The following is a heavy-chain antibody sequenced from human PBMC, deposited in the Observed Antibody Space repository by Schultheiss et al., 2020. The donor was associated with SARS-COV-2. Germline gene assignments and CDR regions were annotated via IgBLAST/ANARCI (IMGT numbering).Heavy chain of an antibody. CDR1: GFTFSNAW. J-gene: IGHJ6*02. CDR3: ARWDYAPIISFSYYYGMDV. D-gene: IGHD3-3*02. V-gene: IGHV3-30*03. CDR2: ISYDGSNK. Sequence: GGSLRLSCAASGFTFSNAWMSWVRQAPGKGLEWVAVISYDGSNKYYADSVKGRFTISRDNSKNTLYLQMNSLRAEYTAVYYCARWDYAPIISFSYYYGMDVWGQGTTVTVSS.